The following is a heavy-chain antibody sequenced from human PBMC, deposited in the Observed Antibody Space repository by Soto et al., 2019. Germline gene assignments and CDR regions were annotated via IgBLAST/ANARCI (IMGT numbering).Heavy chain of an antibody. CDR2: IYHSGST. V-gene: IGHV4-4*02. D-gene: IGHD3-22*01. CDR1: VGSIISSNW. J-gene: IGHJ4*02. Sequence: PSETLSLTCAFSVGSIISSNWWSWVRQPPGKGLEWIGEIYHSGSTNYNPSLKSRVTISVDKSKNQFSLKLSSVTAADTAVYYCARAEYYYDSSGYYPTGYFDYWGQGTLVTVSS. CDR3: ARAEYYYDSSGYYPTGYFDY.